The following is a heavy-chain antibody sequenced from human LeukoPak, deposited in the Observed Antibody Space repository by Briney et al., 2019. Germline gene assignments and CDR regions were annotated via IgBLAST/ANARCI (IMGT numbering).Heavy chain of an antibody. CDR3: ARPQLDYGGHKGYYFDY. CDR1: GGSFSGYF. J-gene: IGHJ4*02. D-gene: IGHD4-23*01. CDR2: INHSGST. Sequence: ASETLSLTCAVYGGSFSGYFWSWIRQPPGKGLEWIGEINHSGSTNYNPSLKSRVTISVDTSKNQFSLKLSSVTAADTAVYYCARPQLDYGGHKGYYFDYWGQGTLVTVSS. V-gene: IGHV4-34*01.